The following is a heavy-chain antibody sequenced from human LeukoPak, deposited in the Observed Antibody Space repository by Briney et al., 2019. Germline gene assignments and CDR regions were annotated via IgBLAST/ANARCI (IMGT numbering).Heavy chain of an antibody. CDR1: GYTFTGYY. Sequence: ASVKVSCKASGYTFTGYYMHWVRQAPGQGLEWMGWINPNSGGTNYAQKFQGRVTMTRDTSISTAYMELSRLRSDDTAVYYCARANLGHYTAMEGVPVPYFDYWGQGTLVTVSS. CDR2: INPNSGGT. V-gene: IGHV1-2*02. J-gene: IGHJ4*02. D-gene: IGHD5-18*01. CDR3: ARANLGHYTAMEGVPVPYFDY.